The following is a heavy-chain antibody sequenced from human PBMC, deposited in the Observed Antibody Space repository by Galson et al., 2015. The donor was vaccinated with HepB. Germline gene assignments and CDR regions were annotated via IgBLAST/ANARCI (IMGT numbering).Heavy chain of an antibody. Sequence: PALVKPTQTLTLTCTFSGFSLSTSGMCVSWIRQPPGKALERLALIDWDDDKYYSTSLKTRLTISKDTSKNQVVLTMTNMDPVDTATYYCARSASNYYDSSGLSYYYYYGMDVWGQGTTVTVSS. CDR2: IDWDDDK. CDR1: GFSLSTSGMC. V-gene: IGHV2-70*01. J-gene: IGHJ6*02. D-gene: IGHD3-22*01. CDR3: ARSASNYYDSSGLSYYYYYGMDV.